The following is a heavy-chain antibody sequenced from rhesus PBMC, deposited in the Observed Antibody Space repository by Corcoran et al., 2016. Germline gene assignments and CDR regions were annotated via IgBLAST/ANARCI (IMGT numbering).Heavy chain of an antibody. CDR3: ARCIAAAGNCYFDF. J-gene: IGHJ4*01. D-gene: IGHD6-31*01. CDR2: ITYSGST. Sequence: QVQLQESGPGLVKPSETLSLTCAVSGGSITSAYYYWSWIRQPPGKGLGWIGSITYSGSTSYNPSLKSRVTISRDTSKNQFSLKLTSGTAADTAIYYCARCIAAAGNCYFDFWGQGVLVTVSS. CDR1: GGSITSAYYY. V-gene: IGHV4-122*02.